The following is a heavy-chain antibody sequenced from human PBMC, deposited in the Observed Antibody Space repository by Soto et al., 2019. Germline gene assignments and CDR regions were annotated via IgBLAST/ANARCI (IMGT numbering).Heavy chain of an antibody. CDR2: IYYSGGT. D-gene: IGHD3-10*01. V-gene: IGHV4-31*03. CDR3: ASSMVRGVDY. Sequence: QVQLQESGPGLVKPSQTLSLTCTVSGGSISSGGYYWSWIRQHPGKGLEWIGYIYYSGGTYYNPSLKSRVTQPVDTSKNQFSLKLSSVTAADTAVYYCASSMVRGVDYWGQGTLVTVSS. CDR1: GGSISSGGYY. J-gene: IGHJ4*02.